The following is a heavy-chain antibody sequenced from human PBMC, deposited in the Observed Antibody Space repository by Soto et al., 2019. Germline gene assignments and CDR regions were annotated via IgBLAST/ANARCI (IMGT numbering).Heavy chain of an antibody. CDR1: GFTFSSYW. D-gene: IGHD3-22*01. J-gene: IGHJ6*02. CDR3: ARDPDSSGYYSPYYYGMDV. Sequence: GGSLRLSCAASGFTFSSYWMHWVRQAPGKGLVWVSRINSDGSSTSYADSVKGRFTISRDNAKNTLYLQMNSLRAEDTAVYYCARDPDSSGYYSPYYYGMDVWGQGTTVTVSS. V-gene: IGHV3-74*01. CDR2: INSDGSST.